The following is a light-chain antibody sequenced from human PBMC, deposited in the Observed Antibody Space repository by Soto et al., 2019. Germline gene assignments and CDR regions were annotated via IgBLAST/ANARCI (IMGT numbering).Light chain of an antibody. CDR1: QSVSTL. J-gene: IGKJ1*01. CDR2: GAS. V-gene: IGKV3-15*01. Sequence: EIVLTHSPATLSLSPGERAALSCRASQSVSTLLGWYQQKPGQAPRLLIYGASNRATGIPARFSGSGSGTEFTLTISSLQSEDFAVYYCQQYNKWPRTFGQGTKVDIK. CDR3: QQYNKWPRT.